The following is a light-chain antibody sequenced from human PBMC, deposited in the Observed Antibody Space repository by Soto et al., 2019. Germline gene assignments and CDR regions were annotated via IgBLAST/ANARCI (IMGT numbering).Light chain of an antibody. CDR2: GAS. Sequence: EIVMTQSPATLSVSPGERATLSCRASQRVSSNLAWYQQKPGQAPRLLIYGASTRVTGIPARFSGSGSGTEFTLTIGSLQSEDFAVYSCQQYNTWPRSFGGGTKVEI. CDR1: QRVSSN. V-gene: IGKV3-15*01. CDR3: QQYNTWPRS. J-gene: IGKJ4*01.